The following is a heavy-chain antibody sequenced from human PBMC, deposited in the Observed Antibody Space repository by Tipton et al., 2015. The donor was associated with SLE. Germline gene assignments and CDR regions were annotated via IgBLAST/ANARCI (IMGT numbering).Heavy chain of an antibody. CDR3: ARDWGCSSTSCYTGWFDP. CDR2: IYYSGST. D-gene: IGHD2-2*02. J-gene: IGHJ5*02. V-gene: IGHV4-31*03. Sequence: TLSLTCTVSGGSISSGGYYWSWIRQHPGKGLEWIGYIYYSGSTYYNPSLKSRVTISVDTSKNQFSLKLSSVTAAGTAVYYCARDWGCSSTSCYTGWFDPWGQGTLVTVSS. CDR1: GGSISSGGYY.